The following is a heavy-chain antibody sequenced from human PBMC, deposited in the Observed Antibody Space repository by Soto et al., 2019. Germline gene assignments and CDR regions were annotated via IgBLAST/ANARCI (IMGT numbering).Heavy chain of an antibody. CDR2: IYSGGST. D-gene: IGHD2-8*02. CDR1: GFTVSSNY. Sequence: EVQLVESGGGLVQPGGSLRLSCAASGFTVSSNYMSWVRQAPGKGLEWVSVIYSGGSTYYADSVKGRFTISRDNSKNTLYLQMNSLRAEDMAVYYCARDFRVKAWYYFDYWGQGTLVTVSS. CDR3: ARDFRVKAWYYFDY. V-gene: IGHV3-66*01. J-gene: IGHJ4*02.